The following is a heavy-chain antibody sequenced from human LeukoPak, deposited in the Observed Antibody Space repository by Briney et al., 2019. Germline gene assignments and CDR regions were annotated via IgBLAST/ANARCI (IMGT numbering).Heavy chain of an antibody. J-gene: IGHJ6*03. CDR1: GFTYSHYG. CDR2: ISWNSGSI. CDR3: ARENYYFYMDV. Sequence: PGGSLRLSCGASGFTYSHYGMNWVRQAPGKGLEWVSGISWNSGSIGYADSVKGRFTISRDNAKNSLYLQMNSLRAEDTAVYYCARENYYFYMDVWGKGTTVTVSS. V-gene: IGHV3-20*04.